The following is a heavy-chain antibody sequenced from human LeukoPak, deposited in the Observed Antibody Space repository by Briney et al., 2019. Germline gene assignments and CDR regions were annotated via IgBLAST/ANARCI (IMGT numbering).Heavy chain of an antibody. CDR1: GGSISEYY. CDR2: IYTSGST. D-gene: IGHD1-1*01. V-gene: IGHV4-4*07. CDR3: ARDRVPNWFDP. Sequence: SETLSLTCTVSGGSISEYYWSWIRQTAGKGLEYIGRIYTSGSTNYNPSLKSRVTISVDTSKNQFSLKLSSVTAADTAVYYCARDRVPNWFDPWGQGTLVTVSS. J-gene: IGHJ5*02.